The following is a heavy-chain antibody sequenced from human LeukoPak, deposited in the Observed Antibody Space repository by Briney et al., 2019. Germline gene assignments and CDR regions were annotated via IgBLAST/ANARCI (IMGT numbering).Heavy chain of an antibody. Sequence: GGSLRLSCAASGFTFSSYGMHWVRQAPGKGLEWVAVIWYDGSNKYYADSVKGRFTISRDNSKNTLYLQMNSLRAEDTAVYYCARDPPYYCDSSGLDYWGQGTLVTVSS. CDR2: IWYDGSNK. D-gene: IGHD3-22*01. J-gene: IGHJ4*02. V-gene: IGHV3-33*01. CDR1: GFTFSSYG. CDR3: ARDPPYYCDSSGLDY.